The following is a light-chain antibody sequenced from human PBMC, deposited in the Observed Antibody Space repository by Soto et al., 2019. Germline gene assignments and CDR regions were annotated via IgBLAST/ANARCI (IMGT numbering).Light chain of an antibody. J-gene: IGKJ1*01. Sequence: DIQMTQSPSTLSASVGDRVTITCRASQSISSWLAWYQQKPGKAPKVLIYKASTLKSGVPSRFSGSGSGTEFTLTISSLQPDDFATYYCQQYNSYSWTFGQGTKVEI. V-gene: IGKV1-5*03. CDR3: QQYNSYSWT. CDR1: QSISSW. CDR2: KAS.